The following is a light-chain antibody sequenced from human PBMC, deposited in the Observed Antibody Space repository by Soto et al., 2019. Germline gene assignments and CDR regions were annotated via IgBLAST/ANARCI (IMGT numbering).Light chain of an antibody. CDR2: DAS. CDR3: QQYYNWPPWT. Sequence: EIVLTQSPATLSLSPGERATLSCRASQSVSSYLAWYQQKPGQAPRLLIYDASTRATGVPARFSGSGSGTDFTLTVSSLQSEDFAVYYCQQYYNWPPWTFGLGTKVDIK. J-gene: IGKJ1*01. CDR1: QSVSSY. V-gene: IGKV3-15*01.